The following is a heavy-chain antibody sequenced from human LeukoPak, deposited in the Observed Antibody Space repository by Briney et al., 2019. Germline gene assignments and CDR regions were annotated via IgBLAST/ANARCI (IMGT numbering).Heavy chain of an antibody. CDR3: ARERSSGFDY. Sequence: RGSLRLSCAASGFTFSNYWMHWVRQAPGKGLVWVSRINSDASSTSYADSVKGRFTISRDNAKNTLYVQMNSLRAEDTAVYYCARERSSGFDYWGQGTLVTVSS. CDR2: INSDASST. D-gene: IGHD6-19*01. CDR1: GFTFSNYW. V-gene: IGHV3-74*01. J-gene: IGHJ4*02.